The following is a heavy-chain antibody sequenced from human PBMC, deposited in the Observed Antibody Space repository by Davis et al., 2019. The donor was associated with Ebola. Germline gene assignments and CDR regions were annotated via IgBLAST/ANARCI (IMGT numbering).Heavy chain of an antibody. V-gene: IGHV3-11*06. CDR3: ARDFFSANSGNYLDY. D-gene: IGHD3-10*01. CDR2: ISSSGGYT. Sequence: GESLKISCAASGFTFNDYYMSWIRQAPGKGLDWVSYISSSGGYTNYADSVKGRFSISRDDAKNSLYLQMNSLRDEDTAVYYCARDFFSANSGNYLDYWGQGTLVTVSS. J-gene: IGHJ4*02. CDR1: GFTFNDYY.